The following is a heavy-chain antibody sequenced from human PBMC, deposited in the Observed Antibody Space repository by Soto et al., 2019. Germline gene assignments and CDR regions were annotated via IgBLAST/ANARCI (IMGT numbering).Heavy chain of an antibody. CDR1: GYAFIGFY. Sequence: GSVKVFFKACGYAFIGFYMHWVRQAPGQGIEWIGWMKNRSGATNYSRKFQVRVNVTRGTSISTPYMELSRLRSDHTAVYYYARDSSHFYDILSGHPGGWFDPWGQGTMVTVSS. D-gene: IGHD3-9*01. CDR2: MKNRSGAT. J-gene: IGHJ5*02. V-gene: IGHV1-2*02. CDR3: ARDSSHFYDILSGHPGGWFDP.